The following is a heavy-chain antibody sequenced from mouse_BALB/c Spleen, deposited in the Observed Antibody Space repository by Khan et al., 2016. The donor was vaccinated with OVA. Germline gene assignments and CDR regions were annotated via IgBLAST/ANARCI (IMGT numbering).Heavy chain of an antibody. CDR3: ARDGSRYNYAMDY. J-gene: IGHJ4*01. V-gene: IGHV3-2*02. CDR2: ISYSGST. Sequence: EVQLVESGPGLVKPSQSLSLTCTVTGYSITSDYAWNWIRQFPGNKLEWMGYISYSGSTSYNPSLKSRISITRDTSKNQFFLQLNFVTTEDTATYYCARDGSRYNYAMDYWGQGTAVTVSS. D-gene: IGHD2-3*01. CDR1: GYSITSDYA.